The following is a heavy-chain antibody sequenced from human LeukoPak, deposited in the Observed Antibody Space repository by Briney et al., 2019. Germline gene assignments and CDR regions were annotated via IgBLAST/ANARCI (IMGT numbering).Heavy chain of an antibody. J-gene: IGHJ5*02. CDR3: ARSRSSSLYWFDP. CDR2: IYYSGST. Sequence: PSETLSLTCTVSGYSISSGYYWGWIRQPPGKGLESIGSIYYSGSTYYNPSLKSRVTISVDTSKNQFSLKLSSVTAADTAVYYCARSRSSSLYWFDPWGQGTLVTVSS. D-gene: IGHD6-13*01. V-gene: IGHV4-38-2*02. CDR1: GYSISSGYY.